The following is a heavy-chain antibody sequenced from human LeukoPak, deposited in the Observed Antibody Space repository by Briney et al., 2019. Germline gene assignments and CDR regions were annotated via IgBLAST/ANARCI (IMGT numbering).Heavy chain of an antibody. J-gene: IGHJ4*02. V-gene: IGHV1-18*01. CDR1: GYTFTSHG. CDR3: ARELGYCSGGSCYSYFDY. CDR2: ISAYNGDT. Sequence: ASVKVSCKASGYTFTSHGISWVRQAPGQGLEWMGWISAYNGDTKYAQKLQGRVTMTTDTSTSTAYMELRSLRSDDTAVYYCARELGYCSGGSCYSYFDYWGQGTLVTVSS. D-gene: IGHD2-15*01.